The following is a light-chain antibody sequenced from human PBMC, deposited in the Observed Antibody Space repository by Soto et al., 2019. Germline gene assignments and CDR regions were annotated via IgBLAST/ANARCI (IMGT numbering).Light chain of an antibody. Sequence: QSVLTQPASVSGSPGQSITISCTGTSSDVGGYNFVSWYQQHPGKVSKLMIFDVNRRPSGVSDRFPGSKSGNTASLTISGLQAEDEGDYYCCSYTSSSTHVFGSGTKLTVL. CDR3: CSYTSSSTHV. CDR2: DVN. V-gene: IGLV2-14*03. CDR1: SSDVGGYNF. J-gene: IGLJ1*01.